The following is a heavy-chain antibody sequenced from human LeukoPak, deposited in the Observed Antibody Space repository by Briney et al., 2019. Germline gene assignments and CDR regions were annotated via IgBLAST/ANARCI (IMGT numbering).Heavy chain of an antibody. CDR2: IYYDGSKK. D-gene: IGHD7-27*01. CDR1: RFTFRNYG. J-gene: IGHJ2*01. Sequence: PGRSLRLSCAASRFTFRNYGMYWVRQAPGKGLEWVAIIYYDGSKKYYADSVKGRFSISRDNSKNTLYLQMNSLRAEDTAVYSCARVLGTEGFWYLDLWGRGTLVTVSS. V-gene: IGHV3-33*01. CDR3: ARVLGTEGFWYLDL.